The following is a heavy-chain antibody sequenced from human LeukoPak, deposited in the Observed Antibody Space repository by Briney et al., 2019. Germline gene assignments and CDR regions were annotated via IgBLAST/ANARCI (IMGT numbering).Heavy chain of an antibody. J-gene: IGHJ3*02. V-gene: IGHV4-34*08. CDR3: VGRGMSGGRAFDI. D-gene: IGHD3-16*01. CDR1: GFTFSSYS. CDR2: INHSGST. Sequence: GSLRLSCAASGFTFSSYSMNWVRQPPGKGLEWIGEINHSGSTNYNPSLKSRVTISVDTSKNQFSLKLSSVTAADTAVYYCVGRGMSGGRAFDIWGPGTMVTVSS.